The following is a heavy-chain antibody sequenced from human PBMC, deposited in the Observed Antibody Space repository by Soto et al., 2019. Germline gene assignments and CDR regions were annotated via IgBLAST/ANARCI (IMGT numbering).Heavy chain of an antibody. CDR2: INTNSGGT. CDR1: GYTFTGYY. CDR3: ARHYYDSSGYYPGGSWFDP. D-gene: IGHD3-22*01. V-gene: IGHV1-2*04. Sequence: QVQLVQSGAEVKKPGASVKVSCKASGYTFTGYYMHWVRQAPGQGLEWMGRINTNSGGTNYAQKAQGWVTMTRDTSISTAYMELSRLRSDDTAVYYCARHYYDSSGYYPGGSWFDPWGQGTLVTVSS. J-gene: IGHJ5*02.